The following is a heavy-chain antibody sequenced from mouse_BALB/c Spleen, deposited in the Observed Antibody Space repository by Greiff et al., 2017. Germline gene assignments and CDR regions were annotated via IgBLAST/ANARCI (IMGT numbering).Heavy chain of an antibody. CDR3: TRADSLGGFAY. D-gene: IGHD4-1*01. V-gene: IGHV1-69*02. CDR1: GYTFTSYW. J-gene: IGHJ3*01. CDR2: IYPSDSYT. Sequence: QVQLKQPGAELVRPGASVKLSCKASGYTFTSYWINWVKQRPGQGLEWIGNIYPSDSYTNYNQKFKDKATLTVDKSSSTAYMQLSSPTSEDSAVYYCTRADSLGGFAYWGQGTLVTVSA.